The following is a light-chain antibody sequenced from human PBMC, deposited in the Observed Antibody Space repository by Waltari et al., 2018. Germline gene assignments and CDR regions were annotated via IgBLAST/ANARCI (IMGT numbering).Light chain of an antibody. CDR1: SSDVGGYNY. J-gene: IGLJ3*02. Sequence: QSALTQPASVSGSPGQSITISCTGTSSDVGGYNYVSWYQQHPGKAPKLMIFDVSNRPSGVSNRFYGSKACNTASLTISGLQAEDEADYYCSSYISSSTLEVFGGGTRLTVL. CDR2: DVS. CDR3: SSYISSSTLEV. V-gene: IGLV2-14*03.